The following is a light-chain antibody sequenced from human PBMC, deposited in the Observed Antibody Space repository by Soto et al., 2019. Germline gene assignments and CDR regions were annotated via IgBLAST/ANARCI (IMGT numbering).Light chain of an antibody. CDR3: SSYTVGGTI. CDR2: EVS. CDR1: SGDVGGYYY. Sequence: QSALTQPASVSGSPGQSITISCTGTSGDVGGYYYVSWYQQLPGKAPKLMISEVSNRPSGVSNRFSGSKSGNTASLTISGLQAEDEADYYCSSYTVGGTIFGTGTKVTVL. V-gene: IGLV2-14*01. J-gene: IGLJ1*01.